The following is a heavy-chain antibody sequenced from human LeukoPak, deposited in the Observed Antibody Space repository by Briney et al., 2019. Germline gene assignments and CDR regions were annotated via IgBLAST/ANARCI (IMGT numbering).Heavy chain of an antibody. J-gene: IGHJ3*02. V-gene: IGHV4-59*01. CDR2: IYYSGST. D-gene: IGHD1-26*01. CDR3: ARNNNFVGATNNDAFDI. Sequence: SGTLSLTCTVSGVSISSYSWSWIRQPPGTGLGWIGYIYYSGSTTYNPSLTSRVSISVDTSKNQFSLRLSSVTAADTAVYYCARNNNFVGATNNDAFDIWGQGTMVTVSP. CDR1: GVSISSYS.